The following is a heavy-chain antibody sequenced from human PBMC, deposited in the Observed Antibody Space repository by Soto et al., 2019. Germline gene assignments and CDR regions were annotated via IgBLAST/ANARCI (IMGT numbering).Heavy chain of an antibody. CDR3: ATHYTDYYDSSGYFGY. Sequence: QVQLVESGGGVVQPGRSLRLSCAASGFTFSSYAMHWVRQAPGKGLEWVAVISYDGSNKYYADSVKGRFTISRDNSKNTLYLQVNSLRAEDTAVYYCATHYTDYYDSSGYFGYWGQGTLVTVSS. J-gene: IGHJ4*02. V-gene: IGHV3-30-3*01. CDR1: GFTFSSYA. D-gene: IGHD3-22*01. CDR2: ISYDGSNK.